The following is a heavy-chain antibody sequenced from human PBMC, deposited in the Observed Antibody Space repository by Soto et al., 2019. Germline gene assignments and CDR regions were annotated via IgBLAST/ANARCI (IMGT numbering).Heavy chain of an antibody. CDR2: IYYSGST. J-gene: IGHJ5*02. CDR1: GCSISSGGYS. V-gene: IGHV4-61*08. D-gene: IGHD3-22*01. CDR3: ARRGGYYQSLDP. Sequence: PSETLSLTCAVSGCSISSGGYSWSWIRQPPGKGLEWIGYIYYSGSTNYNPSLKSRVTISVDTSKNQFSLKLSSVTAADTAVYYCARRGGYYQSLDPRGQGTLVTVSS.